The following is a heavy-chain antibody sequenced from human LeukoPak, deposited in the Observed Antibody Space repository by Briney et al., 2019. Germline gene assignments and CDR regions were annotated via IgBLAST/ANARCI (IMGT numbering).Heavy chain of an antibody. Sequence: PSQTLSLTCTVSGGSISSGDYYWNWIRQPPGQGLEWIGSIYYSGSTYYNPSLKSRVTISVDTSKNQFSLKLSSVTAADTAVYYCARHFLGYDSSGFDYWGQGTLVTVSS. CDR2: IYYSGST. CDR1: GGSISSGDYY. CDR3: ARHFLGYDSSGFDY. J-gene: IGHJ4*02. V-gene: IGHV4-30-4*01. D-gene: IGHD3-22*01.